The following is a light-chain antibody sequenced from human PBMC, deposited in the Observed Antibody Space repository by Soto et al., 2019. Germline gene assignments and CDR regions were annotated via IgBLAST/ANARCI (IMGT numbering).Light chain of an antibody. Sequence: QSALTQPASVSGSPGQSITISCTGTSSDVGGYNYVSWYQQHPGKAPKLMIYEVSNRPSGVSNRFSGSKSGNTASLTISGLQAEDEADYSGSSYTSSSTLGVVFGGGTQLTAL. CDR2: EVS. J-gene: IGLJ2*01. CDR1: SSDVGGYNY. V-gene: IGLV2-14*01. CDR3: SSYTSSSTLGVV.